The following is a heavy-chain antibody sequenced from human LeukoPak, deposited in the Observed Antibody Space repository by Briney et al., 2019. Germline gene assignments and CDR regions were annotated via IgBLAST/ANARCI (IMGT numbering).Heavy chain of an antibody. V-gene: IGHV3-30*18. CDR3: AKDSSSGWYYYYGMDV. J-gene: IGHJ6*02. Sequence: GGSLRLSCAASGFTFSSYGMHWVRQAPGKGLEWVAVISYDGSNKYYADSVKGRFTFSRDNSKNTLYLQMNSLRAEDTAVYYCAKDSSSGWYYYYGMDVWGQGTTVTVSS. CDR1: GFTFSSYG. D-gene: IGHD6-19*01. CDR2: ISYDGSNK.